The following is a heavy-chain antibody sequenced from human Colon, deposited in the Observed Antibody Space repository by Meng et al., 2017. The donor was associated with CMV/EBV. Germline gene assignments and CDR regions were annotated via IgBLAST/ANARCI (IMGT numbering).Heavy chain of an antibody. D-gene: IGHD3-3*01. J-gene: IGHJ4*02. V-gene: IGHV1-18*01. CDR2: ISAYNGDT. CDR1: GYIFRDYG. CDR3: ARSGYYSPVDFDY. Sequence: KAYGYIFRDYGLSWVRQAPGQGLEWMGWISAYNGDTVYVKNFQDRVIMTTDTSTTTAYMELTNLTSDDTAVYYCARSGYYSPVDFDYWGQGTLVTVSS.